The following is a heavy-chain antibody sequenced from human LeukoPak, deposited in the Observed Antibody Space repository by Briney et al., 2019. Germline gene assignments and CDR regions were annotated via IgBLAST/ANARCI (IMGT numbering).Heavy chain of an antibody. CDR2: ISSDGGNR. Sequence: GSLRLSCAASGFTFSSYAMHWVRRAPGKALEWVATISSDGGNRYYSDSVKGRFTISRDNSKNTLYLQMNSLRPGDTAVFHCARGRAVTGSTVIDYWGQGTLVTVSS. CDR3: ARGRAVTGSTVIDY. J-gene: IGHJ4*02. V-gene: IGHV3-30-3*01. D-gene: IGHD6-19*01. CDR1: GFTFSSYA.